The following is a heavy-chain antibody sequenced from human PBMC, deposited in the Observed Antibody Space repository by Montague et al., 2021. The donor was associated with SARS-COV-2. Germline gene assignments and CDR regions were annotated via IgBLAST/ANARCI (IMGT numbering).Heavy chain of an antibody. CDR1: GFTFSSYS. V-gene: IGHV3-21*01. CDR3: ARDAHVVVVAAAFSS. CDR2: ISSSSSYI. Sequence: SLRLSCAASGFTFSSYSMNWVRQAPGKGLEWVSSISSSSSYIYYADSVKGRFTISGDNAKNSLYLQMNSLRAEDTAVYYCARDAHVVVVAAAFSSWGQGTLVTVSS. J-gene: IGHJ4*02. D-gene: IGHD2-15*01.